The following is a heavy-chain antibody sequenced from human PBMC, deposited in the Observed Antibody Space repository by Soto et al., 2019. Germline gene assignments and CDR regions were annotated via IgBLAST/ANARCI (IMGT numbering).Heavy chain of an antibody. D-gene: IGHD2-2*01. V-gene: IGHV4-59*08. Sequence: QVQLQESGPGLVRPSETLSLTCTVSGGSFSSYYWTWIRQSPGKGLEGVGYIYYSGSTDYNPSLRGRLAISIYSFKNQFSLRLNSMTAADTAVYYCAGRDCSGTNCYYLDYYYMDVWGKGTTVTVSS. CDR1: GGSFSSYY. J-gene: IGHJ6*03. CDR3: AGRDCSGTNCYYLDYYYMDV. CDR2: IYYSGST.